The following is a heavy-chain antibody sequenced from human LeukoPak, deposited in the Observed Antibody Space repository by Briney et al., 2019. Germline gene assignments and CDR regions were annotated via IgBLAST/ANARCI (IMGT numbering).Heavy chain of an antibody. Sequence: GGSLRLSCAASGFAFSDYYMSWIRQAPGKGLEWVSYISSSGSTIYYADSVKGRFTISRDNAKNSLYLQMNSLRAEDTAVYYCARDHKPYYFDYWGQGTLVTVSS. J-gene: IGHJ4*02. CDR1: GFAFSDYY. V-gene: IGHV3-11*04. CDR2: ISSSGSTI. CDR3: ARDHKPYYFDY.